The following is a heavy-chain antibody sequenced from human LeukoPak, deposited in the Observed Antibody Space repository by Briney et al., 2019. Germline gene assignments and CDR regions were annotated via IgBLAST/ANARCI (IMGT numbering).Heavy chain of an antibody. CDR1: GFTFSSYG. D-gene: IGHD2-15*01. CDR2: ISYDGSNK. J-gene: IGHJ4*02. V-gene: IGHV3-30*03. CDR3: ARDNTYCSGSRCYDRFDY. Sequence: GGSLRLSCAASGFTFSSYGMHWVRQAPGKGLEGVAVISYDGSNKYYADSVKGRFTISRDNSKNTLYLQMNSLRAEDTAVYYCARDNTYCSGSRCYDRFDYWGQGTLVAVSS.